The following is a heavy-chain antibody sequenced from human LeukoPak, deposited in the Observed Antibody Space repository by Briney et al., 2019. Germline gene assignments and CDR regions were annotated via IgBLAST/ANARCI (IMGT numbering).Heavy chain of an antibody. Sequence: GGSLRLSCAASGFTFSSYAMSWVRQAPGKGLEWVSAISGSGGSTYYADSVKGRFTISRDNSKNTLYLQMNSLRAEDTAVYYCATTTRTEQWIGLDAFDIWGQGTMVTVSS. V-gene: IGHV3-23*01. CDR2: ISGSGGST. CDR1: GFTFSSYA. D-gene: IGHD6-19*01. CDR3: ATTTRTEQWIGLDAFDI. J-gene: IGHJ3*02.